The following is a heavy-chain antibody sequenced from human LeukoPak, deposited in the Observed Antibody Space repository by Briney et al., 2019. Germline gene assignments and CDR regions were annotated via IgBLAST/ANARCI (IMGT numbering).Heavy chain of an antibody. V-gene: IGHV3-33*06. J-gene: IGHJ4*02. D-gene: IGHD3-16*02. CDR3: AKDYRLRLGELSYLEY. Sequence: GGSLRLSCAVSGFAFSSSGMHWVRQAPGKGLEWVAVIWSDESHKYYADSVKGRFTISRDNSKNTLYLQMNSLRAEDTAVYYCAKDYRLRLGELSYLEYWGQGTLVTVSS. CDR1: GFAFSSSG. CDR2: IWSDESHK.